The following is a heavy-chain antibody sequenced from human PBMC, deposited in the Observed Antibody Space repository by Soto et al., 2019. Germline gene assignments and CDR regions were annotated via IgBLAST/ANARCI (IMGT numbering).Heavy chain of an antibody. CDR2: ISVSVSRT. Sequence: GGSLRLSCVVSGLTFSSYDMNWVRQAPGKGLEWVAGISVSVSRTYYADSVKGRFTISRDNSKNTLYLQMNSLRAEDTAVYYCAPRLIYWGQGALVTVSS. CDR3: APRLIY. V-gene: IGHV3-23*01. CDR1: GLTFSSYD. J-gene: IGHJ4*02.